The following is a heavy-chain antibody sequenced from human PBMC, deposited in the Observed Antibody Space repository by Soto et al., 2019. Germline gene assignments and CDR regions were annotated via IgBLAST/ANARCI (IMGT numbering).Heavy chain of an antibody. CDR2: INAYNGKT. CDR3: ARADMSLVWLDP. V-gene: IGHV1-18*01. CDR1: GYTFTRYA. D-gene: IGHD2-15*01. J-gene: IGHJ5*02. Sequence: QVQLVQSGAEVKKPGASVKVSCKASGYTFTRYAISWVRQAPGQGLEWMGWINAYNGKTNYAQRLQGRVTMTTDTSTSTAYMELRSLRSDDTAVYYCARADMSLVWLDPWGQGTLVTVSS.